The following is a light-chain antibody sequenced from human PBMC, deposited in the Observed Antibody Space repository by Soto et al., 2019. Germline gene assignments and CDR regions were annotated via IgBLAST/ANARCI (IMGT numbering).Light chain of an antibody. CDR2: WAS. J-gene: IGKJ2*01. CDR3: QQYFNTPHT. CDR1: QSVFSNSKNKNY. V-gene: IGKV4-1*01. Sequence: IVMTPTPDSLAVSLGERATINCKSSQSVFSNSKNKNYFAWYQQKPGQPPKLLIYWASTRESGVPDRFSGSGSGTDFTLTISSLQAEDVAVYYCQQYFNTPHTFGQGTKLAIK.